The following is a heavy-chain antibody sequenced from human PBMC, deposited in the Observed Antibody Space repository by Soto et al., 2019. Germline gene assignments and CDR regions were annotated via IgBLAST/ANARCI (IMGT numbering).Heavy chain of an antibody. D-gene: IGHD2-2*01. CDR1: GFTFSSYA. J-gene: IGHJ6*02. Sequence: QVQLVESGGGVVQPGRSLRLSCAASGFTFSSYAMHWVRQAPGKGLEWVAVISYDGSKKNYTDSVKGRFTISRDNSKNTLYLQMDSLSAEDTAVYYCAKDRPAVPLRCGDVWGHGTTVTVSS. CDR3: AKDRPAVPLRCGDV. V-gene: IGHV3-30*18. CDR2: ISYDGSKK.